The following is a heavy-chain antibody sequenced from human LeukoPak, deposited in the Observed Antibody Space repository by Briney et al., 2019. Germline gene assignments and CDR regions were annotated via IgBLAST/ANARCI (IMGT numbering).Heavy chain of an antibody. J-gene: IGHJ4*02. V-gene: IGHV1-8*03. CDR3: ARSPPEWLVPNDY. CDR2: MNPNSGNT. CDR1: GYTFTNYD. Sequence: ASVKVSCKASGYTFTNYDINWVRQATGQGLEWMGWMNPNSGNTGYAEKFQGRVTITRNTSISTAYMELSSLRSDDTAVYYCARSPPEWLVPNDYWGQGTLVTVSS. D-gene: IGHD6-19*01.